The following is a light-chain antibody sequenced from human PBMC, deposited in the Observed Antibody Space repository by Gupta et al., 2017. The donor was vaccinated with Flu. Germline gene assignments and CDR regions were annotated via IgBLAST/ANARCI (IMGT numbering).Light chain of an antibody. V-gene: IGKV1-12*01. Sequence: IQMNQSPSSVSAFFGDRVTITCRASQDINGGLAWYQQKPGKAPKLRIYAASTWQSGVPSRFSGSGCGTDFTLTISRRQPEDFATYYCQQAHSFPCTFGQGTKLEIK. CDR3: QQAHSFPCT. CDR2: AAS. J-gene: IGKJ2*02. CDR1: QDINGG.